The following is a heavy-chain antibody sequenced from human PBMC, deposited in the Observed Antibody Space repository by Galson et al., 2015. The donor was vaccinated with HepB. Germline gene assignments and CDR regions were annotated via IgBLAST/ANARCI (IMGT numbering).Heavy chain of an antibody. J-gene: IGHJ6*03. D-gene: IGHD1-1*01. Sequence: SVKVSCKASGYTFTGYYMHWVRQAPGQGLEWMGWINPNSGGTNYAQKFQGRVTMTRDTSISTAYMELSRLRSDDTAVYYCARDKERRVAAVKYYYYYYMDVWGKGTTVTVSS. V-gene: IGHV1-2*02. CDR1: GYTFTGYY. CDR2: INPNSGGT. CDR3: ARDKERRVAAVKYYYYYYMDV.